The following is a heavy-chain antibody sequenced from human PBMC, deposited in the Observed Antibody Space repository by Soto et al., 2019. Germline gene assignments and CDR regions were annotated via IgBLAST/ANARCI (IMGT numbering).Heavy chain of an antibody. D-gene: IGHD2-21*02. CDR2: IYYSGST. Sequence: SETLSLTCTVSGGSISSSSYYWGWIRQPPGKGLEWIGSIYYSGSTYYNPSLKSRVTISVDTSKNQFSLKLSSVTAADTAVYYCARHLVTVVTPFTGWFDPWGQGTLVTVSS. CDR3: ARHLVTVVTPFTGWFDP. V-gene: IGHV4-39*01. CDR1: GGSISSSSYY. J-gene: IGHJ5*02.